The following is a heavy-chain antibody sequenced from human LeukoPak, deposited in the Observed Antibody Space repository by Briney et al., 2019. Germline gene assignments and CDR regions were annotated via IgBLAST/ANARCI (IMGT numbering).Heavy chain of an antibody. J-gene: IGHJ6*03. CDR3: ARVRTISFMDV. D-gene: IGHD4/OR15-4a*01. CDR1: GGSISSSSYY. Sequence: SETLSLTCTVSGGSISSSSYYWGWIRQPPGKGLEWIGSIYYSGSTYYNPSLKSRVTMSVDTSKNQFSLKLSSVTAADTAVYYCARVRTISFMDVWAKGPRSPSP. V-gene: IGHV4-39*07. CDR2: IYYSGST.